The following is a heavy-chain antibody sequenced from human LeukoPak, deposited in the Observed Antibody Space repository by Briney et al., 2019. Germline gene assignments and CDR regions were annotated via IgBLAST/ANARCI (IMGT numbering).Heavy chain of an antibody. CDR3: ARMEEYYYYYGMDV. V-gene: IGHV3-64*01. Sequence: GGSLRLSCAASGFTFSSYAMHWVRQAPGKGLEYVSAISSNGGSTYYANPVKGRFTISRDNSKNTLYLQMGSLRAEDMAVYYCARMEEYYYYYGMDVWGQGTTVTVSS. CDR1: GFTFSSYA. D-gene: IGHD3-3*01. J-gene: IGHJ6*02. CDR2: ISSNGGST.